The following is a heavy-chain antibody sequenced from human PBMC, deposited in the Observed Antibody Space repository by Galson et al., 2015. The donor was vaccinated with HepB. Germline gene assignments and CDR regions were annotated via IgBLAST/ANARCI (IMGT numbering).Heavy chain of an antibody. D-gene: IGHD1-26*01. CDR3: AKSLRHYPYDMDV. J-gene: IGHJ6*02. CDR1: GFIFNNYA. CDR2: ISGGGGNT. V-gene: IGHV3-23*01. Sequence: SLRLSCAASGFIFNNYAMTWVRQPPGKGLEWVSSISGGGGNTFYSESVKGRFTISRDNSKNTVFLQMNSLRADDTAVYSCAKSLRHYPYDMDVWGPGTMVSVSS.